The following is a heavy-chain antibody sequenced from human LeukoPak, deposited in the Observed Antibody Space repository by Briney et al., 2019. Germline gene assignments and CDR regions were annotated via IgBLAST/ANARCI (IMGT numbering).Heavy chain of an antibody. CDR3: ALLITIRGVSAFDI. CDR2: FNHSGIT. J-gene: IGHJ3*02. D-gene: IGHD3-22*01. CDR1: GGSFSGYY. V-gene: IGHV4-34*01. Sequence: PSETLSLTCAVYGGSFSGYYWSWIRQPPGKGLEWIGEFNHSGITNYNPSLKSRVTISVDTSKSQFSLKLSSVTAADTAVYYCALLITIRGVSAFDIWGQGTMVTVSS.